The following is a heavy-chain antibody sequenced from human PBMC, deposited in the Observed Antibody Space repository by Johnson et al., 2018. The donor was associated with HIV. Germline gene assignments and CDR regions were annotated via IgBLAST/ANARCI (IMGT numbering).Heavy chain of an antibody. D-gene: IGHD5-18*01. V-gene: IGHV3-53*01. J-gene: IGHJ3*02. CDR3: ARGGIRGYSYGPGAFDI. CDR1: GFTVSSNY. CDR2: IYSGGST. Sequence: EVQLVESGGGLIQPGGSLRLSCAASGFTVSSNYMSWVRQAPGKGLEWVSVIYSGGSTYYADSVKGRFTISRDNSKNTLYLQMNSLRAEDTAVNYCARGGIRGYSYGPGAFDIWGQGTMVTVSS.